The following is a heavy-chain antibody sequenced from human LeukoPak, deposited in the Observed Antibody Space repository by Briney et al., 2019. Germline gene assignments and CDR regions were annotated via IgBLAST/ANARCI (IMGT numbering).Heavy chain of an antibody. V-gene: IGHV1-2*04. CDR1: GYTFTGYY. D-gene: IGHD4-11*01. CDR2: INPNSGGT. J-gene: IGHJ4*02. CDR3: ARGSVGARSNYVGARHYYFDY. Sequence: ASVKVSCKASGYTFTGYYMHWVRQAPGQGLEWMGWINPNSGGTNYAQKFQGWATMTRDTSINTAYMELSRLKSDDTAVYYCARGSVGARSNYVGARHYYFDYWGQGTLVTVSS.